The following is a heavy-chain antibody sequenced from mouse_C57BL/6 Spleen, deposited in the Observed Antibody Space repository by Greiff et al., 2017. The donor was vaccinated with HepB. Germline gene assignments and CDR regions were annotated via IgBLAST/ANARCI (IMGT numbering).Heavy chain of an antibody. V-gene: IGHV6-3*01. CDR2: IRLKSDNYAT. J-gene: IGHJ1*03. CDR1: GFTFSNYW. Sequence: EVMLVESGGGLVQPGGSMKLSCVASGFTFSNYWMNWVRQSPEQGLEWVAQIRLKSDNYATNYAESVKGRFTISRDDSKSSVYLQMNNLGAEGTGIYYCTEGYFDVWGTGTTVTVAS. CDR3: TEGYFDV.